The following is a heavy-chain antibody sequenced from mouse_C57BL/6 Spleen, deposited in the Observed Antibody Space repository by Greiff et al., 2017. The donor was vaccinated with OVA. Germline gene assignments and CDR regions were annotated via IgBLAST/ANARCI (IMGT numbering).Heavy chain of an antibody. CDR2: IDPETGGT. V-gene: IGHV1-15*01. D-gene: IGHD1-2*01. J-gene: IGHJ4*01. CDR1: GYTFTDYE. Sequence: VKLVESGAELVRPGASVTLSCKASGYTFTDYEMHWVKQTPVHGLEWIGAIDPETGGTAYNQKFKGKAILTADKSSSTAYMELRSLTSEDSAVYYCTRTVYGGYYAMDYWGQGTSVTVSS. CDR3: TRTVYGGYYAMDY.